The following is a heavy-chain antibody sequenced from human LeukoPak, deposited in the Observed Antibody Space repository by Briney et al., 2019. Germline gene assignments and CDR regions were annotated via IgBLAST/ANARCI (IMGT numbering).Heavy chain of an antibody. CDR3: ARDPFAWELHPFYYYYGMDV. J-gene: IGHJ6*02. V-gene: IGHV4-31*03. Sequence: SQTLSLTCTVSGGSINNGGYYWSWIRQHPGKGLEWIGSIYYSGSTYYNPSLKSRVTISVDTSKNQFSLKLSSVTAADTAVYYCARDPFAWELHPFYYYYGMDVWGQGTTVTASS. D-gene: IGHD1-26*01. CDR1: GGSINNGGYY. CDR2: IYYSGST.